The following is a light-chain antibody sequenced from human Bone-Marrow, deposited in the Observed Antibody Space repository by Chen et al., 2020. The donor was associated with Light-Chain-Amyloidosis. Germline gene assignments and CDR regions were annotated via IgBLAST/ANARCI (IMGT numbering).Light chain of an antibody. CDR3: QSADSSGTYEVI. CDR1: DLPTKY. J-gene: IGLJ2*01. CDR2: RDT. V-gene: IGLV3-25*03. Sequence: SSKLTQPPSVSVSPAQTARLPCSGDDLPTKYAYWYQQKPGQAPVLVIHRDTERPSGISERFSGSSSGTTATLTISGVQAEDEADYHCQSADSSGTYEVIFGGGTKLTVL.